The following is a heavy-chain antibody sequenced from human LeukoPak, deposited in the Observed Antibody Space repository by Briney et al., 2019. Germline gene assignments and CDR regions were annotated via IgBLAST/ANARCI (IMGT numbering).Heavy chain of an antibody. CDR1: GYTFTGYY. D-gene: IGHD2-2*02. CDR2: INPNSGGT. V-gene: IGHV1-2*02. J-gene: IGHJ4*02. Sequence: ASVKVSCKASGYTFTGYYMDWVRQAPGQGLEWMGWINPNSGGTNYAQKFQGRVTMTRDTSISTAYMELSRLRSDDSAVYYCARDLCSSTSCYTCFDYWGQGTLVTVSS. CDR3: ARDLCSSTSCYTCFDY.